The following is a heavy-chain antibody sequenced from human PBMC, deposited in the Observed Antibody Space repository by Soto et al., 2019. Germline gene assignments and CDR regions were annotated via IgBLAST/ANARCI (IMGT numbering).Heavy chain of an antibody. V-gene: IGHV1-3*01. J-gene: IGHJ4*02. CDR1: GYTFTSYA. Sequence: ASVKVSCKASGYTFTSYAMHWVRQAPGQRLEWMGWINAGNGNTKYSQKFQGRVTITRDTSASTAYMELSSLRSEDTAVYYCARGLAVAGTFDYWGQGTLVTVSS. D-gene: IGHD6-19*01. CDR3: ARGLAVAGTFDY. CDR2: INAGNGNT.